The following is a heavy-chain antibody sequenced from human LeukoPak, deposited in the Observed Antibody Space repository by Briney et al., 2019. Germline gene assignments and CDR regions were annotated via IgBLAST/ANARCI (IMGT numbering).Heavy chain of an antibody. J-gene: IGHJ4*02. Sequence: GGSLRLPCTASGLTFSTSGFNWVREAPGKGLEWVASIGPTGSDRYHADSIKGRFTISRDNAKNCLYLQMNSLRAEDTAVYYCATETNGRHYDYWGQGTLLTVSS. CDR1: GLTFSTSG. V-gene: IGHV3-21*01. CDR2: IGPTGSDR. D-gene: IGHD1-14*01. CDR3: ATETNGRHYDY.